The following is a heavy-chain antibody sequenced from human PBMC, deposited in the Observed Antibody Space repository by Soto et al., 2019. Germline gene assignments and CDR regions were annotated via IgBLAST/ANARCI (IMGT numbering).Heavy chain of an antibody. Sequence: SETLSLTCTVSGGSISSYYWSWIRQPPGKGLEWIGYIYYSGSTNYNPSLKSRVTISVDTSKNQFSLKLSSVAAADTAVYYCARDQYSSSPLYYYAMDVWGQGTTVTVSS. V-gene: IGHV4-59*01. J-gene: IGHJ6*02. CDR2: IYYSGST. D-gene: IGHD6-13*01. CDR1: GGSISSYY. CDR3: ARDQYSSSPLYYYAMDV.